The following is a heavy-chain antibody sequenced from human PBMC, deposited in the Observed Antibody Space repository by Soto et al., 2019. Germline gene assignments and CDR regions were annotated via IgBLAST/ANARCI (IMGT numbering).Heavy chain of an antibody. CDR2: FDPEDGET. CDR3: ATSITIFVPYYYYYMDV. J-gene: IGHJ6*03. Sequence: ASVKVSCKVSGYTLTELSMHWVRQAPGKGLEWMGGFDPEDGETIYAQKFQGRVTMTEDTSTDTAYMELSSLRSEDTAVYYCATSITIFVPYYYYYMDVWGKGTMVTVSS. D-gene: IGHD3-3*01. V-gene: IGHV1-24*01. CDR1: GYTLTELS.